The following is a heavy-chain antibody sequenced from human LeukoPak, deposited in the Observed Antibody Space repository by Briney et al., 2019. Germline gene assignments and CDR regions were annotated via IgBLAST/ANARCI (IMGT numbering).Heavy chain of an antibody. Sequence: PGGSLRLSRAASGFTFSSYAMSWVRQAPGKGLEWVSAISGSGGSTYYADSVKGRFTISRDNSKNTLYLQMNSLRAEDTAVYYCAKWGHSGSYEGHDYWGQGTLVTVSS. D-gene: IGHD3-10*01. V-gene: IGHV3-23*01. CDR1: GFTFSSYA. J-gene: IGHJ4*02. CDR2: ISGSGGST. CDR3: AKWGHSGSYEGHDY.